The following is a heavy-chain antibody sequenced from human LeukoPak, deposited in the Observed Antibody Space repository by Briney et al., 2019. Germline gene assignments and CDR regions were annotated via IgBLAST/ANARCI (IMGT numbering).Heavy chain of an antibody. CDR1: GGTFSSYA. V-gene: IGHV1-69*04. Sequence: GSSVKVSCKASGGTFSSYAISWVRQAPGQGLEWMGRIIPIFGIANYAQKFQGRVTITADKSTSTAYMELSSLRSEDTAVYYYARYYYDSSGFSQTFFDCWGQGTLVTVSS. CDR2: IIPIFGIA. CDR3: ARYYYDSSGFSQTFFDC. J-gene: IGHJ4*02. D-gene: IGHD3-22*01.